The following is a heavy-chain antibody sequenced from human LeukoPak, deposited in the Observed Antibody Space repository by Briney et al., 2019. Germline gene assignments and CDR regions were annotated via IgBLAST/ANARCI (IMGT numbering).Heavy chain of an antibody. J-gene: IGHJ6*02. CDR3: ATGMYYYYYGMDV. Sequence: GASVQVSCKASGYTFTGYYMHWVRQAPGQGLEWMGRINPNSGGTNYAQKFQGRVTMTEDTSTDTAYMELSSLRSEDTAVYYCATGMYYYYYGMDVWGQGTTVTVFS. CDR2: INPNSGGT. V-gene: IGHV1-2*06. D-gene: IGHD1-1*01. CDR1: GYTFTGYY.